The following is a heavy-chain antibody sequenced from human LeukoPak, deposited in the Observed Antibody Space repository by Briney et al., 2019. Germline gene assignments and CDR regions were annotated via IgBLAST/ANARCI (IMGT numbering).Heavy chain of an antibody. V-gene: IGHV3-23*01. CDR3: AKVLISGVVRSGMDV. J-gene: IGHJ6*02. CDR1: GFTFSTYA. D-gene: IGHD3-3*01. CDR2: ISGSGCAT. Sequence: PGESLRLSCAASGFTFSTYAVSWVRQAPGKGLEWVSVISGSGCATYYADSVKGRFTLSRDNSKNTLYLQMNSLRAEDTAVYYCAKVLISGVVRSGMDVWGQGTTVTVS.